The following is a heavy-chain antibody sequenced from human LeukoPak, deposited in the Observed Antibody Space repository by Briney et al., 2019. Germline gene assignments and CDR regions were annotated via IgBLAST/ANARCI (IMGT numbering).Heavy chain of an antibody. Sequence: PSETLSLTCAVSGYSISSGYYWGWIRQPSGKGLEWIGSTYHSGSTYYNPSLKSRVTISVDTSKNQFSLKLSSVTAADTAVYYRARVGYSSNWYLQYYMDVWGKGTTVTVSS. D-gene: IGHD6-13*01. CDR1: GYSISSGYY. J-gene: IGHJ6*03. V-gene: IGHV4-38-2*01. CDR3: ARVGYSSNWYLQYYMDV. CDR2: TYHSGST.